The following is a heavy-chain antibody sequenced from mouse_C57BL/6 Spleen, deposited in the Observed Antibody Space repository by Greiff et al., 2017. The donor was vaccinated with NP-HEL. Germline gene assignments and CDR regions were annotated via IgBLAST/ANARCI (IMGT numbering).Heavy chain of an antibody. J-gene: IGHJ1*03. D-gene: IGHD2-1*01. V-gene: IGHV1-18*01. Sequence: EVQLQQSGPELVKPGASVKIPCKASGYTFTDYNMDWVKQSHGKSLEWIGDINPNNGGTIYNQKFKGKATLTVDKSSSTAYMELRSLTSEDTAVYYCARRGIYYGNYGKYFEVWGTGTTVTVSS. CDR3: ARRGIYYGNYGKYFEV. CDR1: GYTFTDYN. CDR2: INPNNGGT.